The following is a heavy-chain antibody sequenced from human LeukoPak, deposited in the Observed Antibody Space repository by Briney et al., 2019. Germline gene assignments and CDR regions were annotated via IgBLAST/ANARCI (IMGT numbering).Heavy chain of an antibody. CDR3: ARNRGEGYFYGMDV. CDR1: GFTVSSNY. CDR2: IYSGGST. V-gene: IGHV3-66*01. Sequence: GGSLRLSCAASGFTVSSNYMSWVRQVPGKGLEWVSVIYSGGSTYYADSVKGRFTISRDNSKNTLYLQMNSLRAEDTAVYYCARNRGEGYFYGMDVWGQGTTVTVSS. J-gene: IGHJ6*02. D-gene: IGHD3-16*01.